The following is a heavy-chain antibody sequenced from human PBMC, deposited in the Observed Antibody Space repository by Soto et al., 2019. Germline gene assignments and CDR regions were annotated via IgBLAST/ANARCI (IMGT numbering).Heavy chain of an antibody. Sequence: QVQLVQSGAEVKNPGSSVKVSCRTSGGNFKNYGFSWVRQAPGQGLEWMGGLIPMFGVANYGQIFQGRLTITADESTSTAYMELSSLKSEDTAVYYCAGEVGGTGLHFWGQGTLVTVSS. V-gene: IGHV1-69*12. D-gene: IGHD3-9*01. CDR2: LIPMFGVA. CDR1: GGNFKNYG. CDR3: AGEVGGTGLHF. J-gene: IGHJ4*02.